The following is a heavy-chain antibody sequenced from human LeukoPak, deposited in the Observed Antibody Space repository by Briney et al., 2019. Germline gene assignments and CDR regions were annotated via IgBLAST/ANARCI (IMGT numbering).Heavy chain of an antibody. Sequence: GRCLRPACSASGLTFSNFWMAWGRQAPGKGLEWVTNIRHEASEKSCVDSVKGRFPISRDNAKNSLYLQMSSLRADDTAVYYCAREGPMTRSGSSDYWGRGTLVTVSS. CDR2: IRHEASEK. D-gene: IGHD1-26*01. J-gene: IGHJ4*02. V-gene: IGHV3-7*05. CDR1: GLTFSNFW. CDR3: AREGPMTRSGSSDY.